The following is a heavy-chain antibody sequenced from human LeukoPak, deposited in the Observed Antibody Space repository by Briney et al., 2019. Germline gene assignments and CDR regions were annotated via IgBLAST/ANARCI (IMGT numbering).Heavy chain of an antibody. CDR1: GDSFGTYW. J-gene: IGHJ4*02. CDR3: AGLSHRYFDY. Sequence: GESLKISCEVSGDSFGTYWLAWVRQMPGRGLEWMGVIYLIDSDTRYSPSFQGRVTISGDRSSSTAFLQWSRLEASDTAMYYCAGLSHRYFDYWGQGTLVTVSS. D-gene: IGHD1-14*01. CDR2: IYLIDSDT. V-gene: IGHV5-51*01.